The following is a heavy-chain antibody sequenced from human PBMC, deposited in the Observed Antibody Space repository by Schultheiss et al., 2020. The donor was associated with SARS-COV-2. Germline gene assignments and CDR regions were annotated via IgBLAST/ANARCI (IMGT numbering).Heavy chain of an antibody. CDR1: GYTFTSYG. D-gene: IGHD2-2*01. CDR2: ISAYNDNT. J-gene: IGHJ3*02. V-gene: IGHV1-18*01. CDR3: ATDEWYQPGHDAFDI. Sequence: ASVKVSCKASGYTFTSYGISWVRQAPGQGLEWMGWISAYNDNTHYAQKFRGRVTMTEDTSTDTAYMELSSLRSEDTAVYYCATDEWYQPGHDAFDIWGQGTMVTVSS.